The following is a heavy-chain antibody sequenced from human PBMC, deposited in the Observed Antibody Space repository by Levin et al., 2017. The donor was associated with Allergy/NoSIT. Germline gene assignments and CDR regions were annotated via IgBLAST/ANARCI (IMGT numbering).Heavy chain of an antibody. CDR1: GGSISTDNW. CDR2: ISRSGDT. V-gene: IGHV4-4*02. J-gene: IGHJ4*02. D-gene: IGHD3-9*01. Sequence: SETLSLTCAVSGGSISTDNWWSWIRQPPGKGLGWIGEISRSGDTNHNPSLRSRVTMSVDKSKNHFSLKLSSVTAADTAVYYCATVEGLFCSGVSCSYSFHYWGQGALVTVSS. CDR3: ATVEGLFCSGVSCSYSFHY.